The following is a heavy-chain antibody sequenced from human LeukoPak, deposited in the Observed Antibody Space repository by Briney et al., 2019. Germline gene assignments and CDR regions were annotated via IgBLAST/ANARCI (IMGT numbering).Heavy chain of an antibody. V-gene: IGHV3-7*01. CDR2: IKQDGSEK. D-gene: IGHD3-3*01. CDR3: ARDRSAAYYDFWSGSPLGVEFDY. CDR1: GFTFSSYW. J-gene: IGHJ4*02. Sequence: GGSLRLSCASSGFTFSSYWMSWVRQAPGKGLEWVANIKQDGSEKYYVDSVKGRFTISRDNAKNSLYLQMNSLRAEDTAVYYCARDRSAAYYDFWSGSPLGVEFDYWGQGTLVTVSS.